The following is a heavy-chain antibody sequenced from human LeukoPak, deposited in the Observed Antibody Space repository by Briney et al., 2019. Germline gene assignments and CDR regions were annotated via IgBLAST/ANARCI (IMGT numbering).Heavy chain of an antibody. J-gene: IGHJ4*02. V-gene: IGHV3-30-3*01. D-gene: IGHD4-11*01. CDR2: ISYDGSNK. CDR1: GFTFSSYA. Sequence: GGSLRLSCAASGFTFSSYAMHWVRQAPGKGLEWVAVISYDGSNKYYADSVKGRFTISRDNSKNTLYLQMNSLRAEDTAVYYCARSPDYSNLPGYFDYWGQGTLVTVSS. CDR3: ARSPDYSNLPGYFDY.